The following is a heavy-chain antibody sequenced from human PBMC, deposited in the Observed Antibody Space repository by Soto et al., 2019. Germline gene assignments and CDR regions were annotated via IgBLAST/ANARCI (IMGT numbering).Heavy chain of an antibody. CDR1: GFNFITFS. CDR3: VRDAYNRDAFDI. CDR2: ISASSSSI. J-gene: IGHJ3*02. Sequence: DVQLVESGGGLVKPGGSLRLSCAASGFNFITFSMNLVRQAPGKGLEWVSSISASSSSIYYAESVKGRFTVSRDNAKNSLYLQMNSLTAEDTALYYCVRDAYNRDAFDIGGQGTTVTVSS. D-gene: IGHD1-20*01. V-gene: IGHV3-21*01.